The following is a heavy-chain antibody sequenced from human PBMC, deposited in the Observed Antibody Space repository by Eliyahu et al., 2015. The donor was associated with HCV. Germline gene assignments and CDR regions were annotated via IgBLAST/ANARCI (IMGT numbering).Heavy chain of an antibody. J-gene: IGHJ4*02. V-gene: IGHV3-53*01. CDR2: IYSGGST. CDR1: GFTVSSNY. Sequence: EVQLVESGGGLIQPGGSLRLSCAASGFTVSSNYMSWVRQAPGKGLEWVSVIYSGGSTYYADSVKGRFTISRDNSKNTLYLQMNSLRAEDTAVYYCAREGTMVRGVFDYWGQGTLVTVSS. CDR3: AREGTMVRGVFDY. D-gene: IGHD3-10*01.